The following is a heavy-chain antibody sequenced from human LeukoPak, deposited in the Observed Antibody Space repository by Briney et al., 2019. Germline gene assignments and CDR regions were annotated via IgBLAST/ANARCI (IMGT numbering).Heavy chain of an antibody. D-gene: IGHD2-21*01. J-gene: IGHJ4*02. CDR1: GFTFDDFA. V-gene: IGHV3-9*03. Sequence: GGSLRLSCAASGFTFDDFAMHWVRHAPGKGLEWVSGISWNSAIIGYADSVKGRFTISRDNAKNSLYLQMNSLRVQDMALYYCVKAASMTHLDCWGQGTLVTVSS. CDR3: VKAASMTHLDC. CDR2: ISWNSAII.